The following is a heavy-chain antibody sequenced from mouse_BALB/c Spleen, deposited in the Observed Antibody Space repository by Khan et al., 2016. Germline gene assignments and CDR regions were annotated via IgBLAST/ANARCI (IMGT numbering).Heavy chain of an antibody. V-gene: IGHV3-2*02. D-gene: IGHD2-2*01. Sequence: EVKLLESGPGLVKPSQSLSLTCTVTGYSITSDYAWNWIRQFPGNKLEWMGYISYSGTTTYNPSLKSRISITRDPSKNQFFLQLNSVTTEDTATYYCARWLEAMDYWGQGTSVTVSS. CDR2: ISYSGTT. CDR3: ARWLEAMDY. CDR1: GYSITSDYA. J-gene: IGHJ4*01.